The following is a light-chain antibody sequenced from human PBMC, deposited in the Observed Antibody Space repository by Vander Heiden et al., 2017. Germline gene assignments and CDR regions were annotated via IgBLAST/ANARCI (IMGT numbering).Light chain of an antibody. CDR1: QSLLHSNGYNY. J-gene: IGKJ1*01. Sequence: DIAMTQSLLSLPVTPGEPASTSCRSSQSLLHSNGYNYLDWYRQKPGQSPKLLIYLGSSRASGVPDRFSGSGSGTDFTLKISRVEAEDFGVYYCMQALQIRTFGQGTKVEIK. CDR3: MQALQIRT. CDR2: LGS. V-gene: IGKV2-28*01.